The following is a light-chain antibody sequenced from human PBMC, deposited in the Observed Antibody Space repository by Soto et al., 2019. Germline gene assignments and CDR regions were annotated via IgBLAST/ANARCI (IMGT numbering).Light chain of an antibody. V-gene: IGKV3-15*01. J-gene: IGKJ1*01. CDR2: GAS. CDR3: QHYNDWPT. Sequence: EIVMTQSPATLSLSLGERATLSCRASQSVGSSLAWYQHKPGQAPRLLIYGASARVTGIPARFSGSGSGTEFTLTISSLQSEDFAFYYCQHYNDWPTFGQGTKVDIK. CDR1: QSVGSS.